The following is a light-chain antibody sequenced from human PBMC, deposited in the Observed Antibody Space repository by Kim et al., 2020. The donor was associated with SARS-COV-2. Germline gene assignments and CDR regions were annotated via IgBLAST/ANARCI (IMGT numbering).Light chain of an antibody. V-gene: IGLV2-14*04. Sequence: GQSFPLSCTGTNSDIGASNYIAWYQQHPGNAPKLMIYDVSKRPSGFSDRFSGSKSGNTASLTVSGLQAEDEADYYCTSFTNSATGVFGGGTQLTVL. CDR3: TSFTNSATGV. CDR1: NSDIGASNY. J-gene: IGLJ3*02. CDR2: DVS.